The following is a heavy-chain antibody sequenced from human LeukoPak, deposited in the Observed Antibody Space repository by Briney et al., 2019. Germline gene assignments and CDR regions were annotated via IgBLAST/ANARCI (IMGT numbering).Heavy chain of an antibody. D-gene: IGHD7-27*01. J-gene: IGHJ5*02. Sequence: SETLSLTCTVSGASVTDYYWSWIRQSPGKGLEWISYIHHSGNSDYNPSLRSRFTTSLDTSKNQFSLNLISVTAADTAVYYCTRGHWGLQSWSQGTLVTVSS. CDR2: IHHSGNS. V-gene: IGHV4-59*02. CDR3: TRGHWGLQS. CDR1: GASVTDYY.